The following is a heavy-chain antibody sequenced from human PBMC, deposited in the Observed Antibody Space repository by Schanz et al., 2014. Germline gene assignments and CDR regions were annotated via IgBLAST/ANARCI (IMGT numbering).Heavy chain of an antibody. CDR3: ARDDNHLDY. CDR2: IYSGGST. CDR1: GFTVSDNY. V-gene: IGHV3-53*01. J-gene: IGHJ4*02. Sequence: HLVESGGGLIQPGGSLRLSCAASGFTVSDNYMTWVRQAPGKGLEWVSVIYSGGSTYYADSVKGRFTISRDDSKNTLYLQMNSLRPEDTAVYYCARDDNHLDYWGQGSLVTVSS. D-gene: IGHD1-1*01.